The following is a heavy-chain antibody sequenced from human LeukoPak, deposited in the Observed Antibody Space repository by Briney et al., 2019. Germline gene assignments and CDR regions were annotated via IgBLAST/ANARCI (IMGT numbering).Heavy chain of an antibody. CDR2: INHSGST. J-gene: IGHJ4*02. CDR1: GGSFSGYY. Sequence: SETLSLTCAVYGGSFSGYYWSWIRQPPGKGLEWIGEINHSGSTNYNPSLRSRVTISVDTSKNQFSLKLSSVTAADTAVYYCARSHGSGSYYNLNDYWGQGTLVTVSS. D-gene: IGHD3-10*01. CDR3: ARSHGSGSYYNLNDY. V-gene: IGHV4-34*01.